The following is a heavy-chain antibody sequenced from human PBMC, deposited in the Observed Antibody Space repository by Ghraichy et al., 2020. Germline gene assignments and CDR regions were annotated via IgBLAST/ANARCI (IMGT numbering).Heavy chain of an antibody. D-gene: IGHD4-17*01. Sequence: SETLSLTCAVYGGSFSGYYWSWIRQPPGKGLEWIGEINHSGSTNYNPSLKSRVTISVDTSKNQFSLKLSSVTAADTAVYYCARHNPTLRVVDYWGQGTLVTVSS. CDR3: ARHNPTLRVVDY. J-gene: IGHJ4*02. CDR1: GGSFSGYY. CDR2: INHSGST. V-gene: IGHV4-34*01.